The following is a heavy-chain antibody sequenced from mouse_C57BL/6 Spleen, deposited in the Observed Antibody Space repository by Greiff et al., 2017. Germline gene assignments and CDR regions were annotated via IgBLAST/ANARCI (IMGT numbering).Heavy chain of an antibody. CDR1: GYTFTSYW. Sequence: QVQLQQSGAELVKPGASVKMSCKAPGYTFTSYWLTWVKQRPGQGFEWIGDIYPGSGSTNYNEKFKSKATLTVDTSTSTAYMQLISLTSEDSAVYYCARRTAQALAYWGQGTLVTVSA. V-gene: IGHV1-55*01. CDR2: IYPGSGST. J-gene: IGHJ3*01. D-gene: IGHD3-2*02. CDR3: ARRTAQALAY.